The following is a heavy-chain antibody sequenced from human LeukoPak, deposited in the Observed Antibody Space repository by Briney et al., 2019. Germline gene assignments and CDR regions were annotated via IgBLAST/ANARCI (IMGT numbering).Heavy chain of an antibody. CDR1: GFTFDDYA. Sequence: GRSLRLSCAASGFTFDDYAMHWVRQAPGKGLEWVSGISWNNGSIGYADSVKGRFTISRDNAKNSLYLQMNSLRAEDTALYYCAKDTYYYGSGSYPPNYYYYGMDVWGQGTTVTVSS. J-gene: IGHJ6*02. V-gene: IGHV3-9*01. CDR2: ISWNNGSI. CDR3: AKDTYYYGSGSYPPNYYYYGMDV. D-gene: IGHD3-10*01.